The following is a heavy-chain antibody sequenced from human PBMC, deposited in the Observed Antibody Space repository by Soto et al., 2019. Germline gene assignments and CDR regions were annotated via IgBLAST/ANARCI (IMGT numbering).Heavy chain of an antibody. CDR2: ISYSGRT. CDR1: GGSISGSITNYY. J-gene: IGHJ3*01. CDR3: ARQGGGKYYSAFDV. Sequence: QVQLQESGPGLVKSSETLSLTCTVSGGSISGSITNYYWTWIRQSPGKGLEWIGYISYSGRTNYNLSLKSRVTISGDTPTKQFSLNLSSVTAADTAVYYCARQGGGKYYSAFDVWGQGTMVTVSS. D-gene: IGHD1-26*01. V-gene: IGHV4-59*08.